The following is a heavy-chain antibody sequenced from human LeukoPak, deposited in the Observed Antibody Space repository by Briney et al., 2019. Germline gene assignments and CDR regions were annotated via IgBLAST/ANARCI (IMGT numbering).Heavy chain of an antibody. D-gene: IGHD5-24*01. CDR1: GYTLTELS. V-gene: IGHV1-24*01. J-gene: IGHJ4*02. CDR2: FDPEDGET. CDR3: ATSVLWGDGYNLFDY. Sequence: ASVNVSCKVSGYTLTELSMHWVRQAPGKGLGWMGGFDPEDGETIYAQKFQGRVTMTEDTSTDTAYMELSSLRSEDTAVYYCATSVLWGDGYNLFDYWGQGTLVTVSS.